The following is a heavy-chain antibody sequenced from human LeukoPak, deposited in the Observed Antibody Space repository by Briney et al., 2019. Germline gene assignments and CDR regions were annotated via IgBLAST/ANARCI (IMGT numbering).Heavy chain of an antibody. V-gene: IGHV3-74*01. Sequence: PGGSLRLPCAASGFTFSSYWMHWVRQAPGKGLVWVSRINSDGSSTSYADSVKGRFTISRDNAKNTLYLQMNSLRAEDTAAYYCASLDSSGYYYFDYWGQGTLVTVSS. CDR2: INSDGSST. CDR1: GFTFSSYW. D-gene: IGHD3-22*01. J-gene: IGHJ4*02. CDR3: ASLDSSGYYYFDY.